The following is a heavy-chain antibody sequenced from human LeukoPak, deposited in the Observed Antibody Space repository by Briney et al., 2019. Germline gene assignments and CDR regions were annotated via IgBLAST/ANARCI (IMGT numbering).Heavy chain of an antibody. CDR1: GGSFSGYY. J-gene: IGHJ4*02. CDR2: INHSGST. V-gene: IGHV4-34*01. CDR3: ARGPGSDY. D-gene: IGHD1-14*01. Sequence: SETLSLTCAVSGGSFSGYYWSWIRQPPGKGLEWIGEINHSGSTNYNPSLKSRVTISVDTSKNQFSLKLSSVTAADTAVYYCARGPGSDYWGQGTLVTVSS.